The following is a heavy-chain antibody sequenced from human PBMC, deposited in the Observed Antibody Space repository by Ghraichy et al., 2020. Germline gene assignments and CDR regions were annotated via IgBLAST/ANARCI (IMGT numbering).Heavy chain of an antibody. CDR2: IYWNDDK. CDR3: AHNEPKSDAFDI. J-gene: IGHJ3*02. Sequence: QTLSLTCTFSGFSLSTSGVGVGWIRQPPGKALEWLALIYWNDDKRYSPSLKSRLTITKDTSKNQVVLTMTNMDPLDTATYYCAHNEPKSDAFDIWGQGTMVTVSS. CDR1: GFSLSTSGVG. D-gene: IGHD1-14*01. V-gene: IGHV2-5*01.